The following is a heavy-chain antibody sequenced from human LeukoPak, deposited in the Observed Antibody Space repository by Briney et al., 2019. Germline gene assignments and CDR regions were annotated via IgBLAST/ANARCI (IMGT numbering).Heavy chain of an antibody. D-gene: IGHD3-10*01. CDR3: AKAPYGSGSYFFDY. CDR1: GFTFDDYA. V-gene: IGHV3-9*01. J-gene: IGHJ4*02. Sequence: PGRSLRLSCAASGFTFDDYAMHWVRQAPGKGLEWVSGTSWYSGSIGYADSVKGRFNISRDNAKNSLYLQMNSLRAEDTALYYCAKAPYGSGSYFFDYWGQGTLVTVSS. CDR2: TSWYSGSI.